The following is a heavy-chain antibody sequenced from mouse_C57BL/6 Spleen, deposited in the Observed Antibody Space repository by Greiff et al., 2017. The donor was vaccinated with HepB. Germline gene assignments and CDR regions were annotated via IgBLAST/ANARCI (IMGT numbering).Heavy chain of an antibody. Sequence: EVKLMESGGGLVKPGGSLKLSCAASGFTFSDYGMHWVRQAPEKGLEWVAYISSGSSTIYYADTVKGRFTISRDNAKNTLFLQMTSLRSEDTAMYYCARSRFSYYAMDYWGQGTSVTVSS. V-gene: IGHV5-17*01. CDR3: ARSRFSYYAMDY. CDR1: GFTFSDYG. J-gene: IGHJ4*01. CDR2: ISSGSSTI.